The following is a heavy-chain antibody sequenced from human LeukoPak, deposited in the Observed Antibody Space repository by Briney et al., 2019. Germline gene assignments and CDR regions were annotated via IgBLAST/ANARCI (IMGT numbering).Heavy chain of an antibody. Sequence: PSETLSLTCTVSGVYLRRQHWSWLPHPAGESLEWFGRISTRESTNYNPSLKSRVTISVDKPENQFSLKLSSVAAADSAVYYCARDGGYSSSWYNWFDHWGQGTLVTVSS. D-gene: IGHD6-13*01. CDR2: ISTREST. J-gene: IGHJ5*02. V-gene: IGHV4-4*07. CDR1: GVYLRRQH. CDR3: ARDGGYSSSWYNWFDH.